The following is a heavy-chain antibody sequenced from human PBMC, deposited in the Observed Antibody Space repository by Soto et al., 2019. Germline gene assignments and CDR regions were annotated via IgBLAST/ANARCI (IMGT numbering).Heavy chain of an antibody. CDR3: ARDFVNIAATYYYYGMDV. V-gene: IGHV4-31*03. Sequence: SETLSLTCTVSGGSISSGVYYWSWIRQHPGKGLEWIGYIYYSGSTYYNPSLKSRVTISVDTSKNQFSLKLSSVTAADTAVYYCARDFVNIAATYYYYGMDVWGQVTTVTFSS. CDR1: GGSISSGVYY. J-gene: IGHJ6*02. D-gene: IGHD6-13*01. CDR2: IYYSGST.